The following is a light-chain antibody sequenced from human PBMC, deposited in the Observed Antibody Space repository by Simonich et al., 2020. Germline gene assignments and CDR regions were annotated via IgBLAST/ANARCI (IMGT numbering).Light chain of an antibody. CDR2: DAS. V-gene: IGKV3D-20*01. CDR3: QQYGSSPLT. CDR1: QSVSSSY. Sequence: EIVLTQSPGTLSLSPGERATLSCRASQSVSSSYLAWYQQKPGLAPRLLIYDASSRATGIPDRFSGSGSGTDFTLTISRLEPEDFAVYYCQQYGSSPLTFGQGTKVEIK. J-gene: IGKJ1*01.